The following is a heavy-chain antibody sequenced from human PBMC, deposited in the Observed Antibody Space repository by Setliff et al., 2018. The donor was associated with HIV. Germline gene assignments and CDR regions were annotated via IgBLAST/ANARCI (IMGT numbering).Heavy chain of an antibody. CDR2: IIPVFDTA. Sequence: SVKVSCKASGGTFSSYAINRVRQAPGQGLEWMGGIIPVFDTANYAQKFQGRVTITADESTSTSSMELSSLGSEDTAVYYCARVNGGNSPYYFDSWGQGTLVTVSS. CDR3: ARVNGGNSPYYFDS. V-gene: IGHV1-69*13. J-gene: IGHJ4*02. CDR1: GGTFSSYA. D-gene: IGHD2-21*02.